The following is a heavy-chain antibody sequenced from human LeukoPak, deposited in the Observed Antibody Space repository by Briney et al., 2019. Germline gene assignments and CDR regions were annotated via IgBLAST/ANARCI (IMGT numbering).Heavy chain of an antibody. Sequence: SETLSLTCTVSGGSISSYYWSWIRQPPGKGLEWIGYIYYSWSTNYNPSLTRQGTISVYTSNNQFSLKLSSVTAADTAVYYCARLRTNYDILTGYYPSFFDYWGQGALVTVSS. CDR2: IYYSWST. D-gene: IGHD3-9*01. CDR3: ARLRTNYDILTGYYPSFFDY. CDR1: GGSISSYY. V-gene: IGHV4-59*08. J-gene: IGHJ4*02.